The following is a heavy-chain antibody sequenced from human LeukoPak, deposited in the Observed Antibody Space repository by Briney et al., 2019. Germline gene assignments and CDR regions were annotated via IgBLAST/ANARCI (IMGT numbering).Heavy chain of an antibody. CDR1: GYTFTGYY. CDR2: INPNSGGT. Sequence: ASVKVSCKASGYTFTGYYMHWVRQAPGQGLEWMGWINPNSGGTNYAQKFQGWVTMTRDTSISTAYMELSRLRSDDTAVYYCARVSGSPPSLSPPEIDYWGQGTLVTVSS. CDR3: ARVSGSPPSLSPPEIDY. J-gene: IGHJ4*02. D-gene: IGHD2/OR15-2a*01. V-gene: IGHV1-2*04.